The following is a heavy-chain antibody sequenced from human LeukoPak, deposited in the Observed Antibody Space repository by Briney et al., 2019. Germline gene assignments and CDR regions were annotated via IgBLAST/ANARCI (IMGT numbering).Heavy chain of an antibody. CDR3: ARAGDSSGYYFSD. CDR1: GFTFSSYA. J-gene: IGHJ4*02. D-gene: IGHD3-22*01. CDR2: ISGSGGST. V-gene: IGHV3-23*01. Sequence: GGSLRLSCAASGFTFSSYAMSWVRQAPGKGLEWVSAISGSGGSTYYADSVKGRFTISRDNSKNTLYLQMNSLRAEDTAVYYCARAGDSSGYYFSDWGQGTLVTVSS.